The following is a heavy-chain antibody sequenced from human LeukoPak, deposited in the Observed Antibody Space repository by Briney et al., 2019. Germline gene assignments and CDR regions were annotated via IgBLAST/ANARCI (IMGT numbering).Heavy chain of an antibody. Sequence: PGRSLRLSCAASGFTFDDYAMHWVRQAPGKGLEWVSGISWNSGSIGYADSVKGRFTISRDNAKNSLYLQMNSLRAEDTALYYCAKGKYGVTHYLDYWGQGTLVTVSS. CDR2: ISWNSGSI. CDR3: AKGKYGVTHYLDY. V-gene: IGHV3-9*01. CDR1: GFTFDDYA. J-gene: IGHJ4*02. D-gene: IGHD4-4*01.